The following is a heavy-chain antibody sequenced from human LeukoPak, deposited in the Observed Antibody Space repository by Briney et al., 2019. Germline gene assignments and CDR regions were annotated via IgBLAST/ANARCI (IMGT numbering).Heavy chain of an antibody. CDR2: ISSNEYDT. V-gene: IGHV3-64D*06. CDR1: GFTFGAYF. D-gene: IGHD2-8*01. J-gene: IGHJ4*02. Sequence: GGSPRLSCSASGFTFGAYFMHWVRQAPGKGLQYFSSISSNEYDTYYADSVKGRFTISRDNSKNTLFLQMNNLRPEDTAVYYCVKDLNGTWSFDYWGQGTLVTVSS. CDR3: VKDLNGTWSFDY.